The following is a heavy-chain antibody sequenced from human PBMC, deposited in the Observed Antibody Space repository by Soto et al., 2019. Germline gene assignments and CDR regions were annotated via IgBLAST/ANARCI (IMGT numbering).Heavy chain of an antibody. J-gene: IGHJ6*02. CDR1: GGSFSGYY. Sequence: SETLSLTCAVYGGSFSGYYWSWIRQPPGKGLEWIGEINHSGSTNYNPSLKSRVTISVDTSKNQFSLKLSSATAADTAVYYCARGTGVGYYYGMDVWGQGTTVTVSS. CDR3: ARGTGVGYYYGMDV. D-gene: IGHD2-8*01. V-gene: IGHV4-34*01. CDR2: INHSGST.